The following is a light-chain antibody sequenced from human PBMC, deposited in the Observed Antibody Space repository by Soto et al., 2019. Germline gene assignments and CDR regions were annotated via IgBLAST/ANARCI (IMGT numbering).Light chain of an antibody. J-gene: IGKJ2*01. CDR2: GAS. V-gene: IGKV3-20*01. Sequence: EVVLTQSPGTLSLSPGERATLSCRASQSVSNNWLAWYQQKPGQAPRLLIYGASSRPGGIPDKFSGSGSGTDFTLTINRLEPEDFAVYYCQRYGRSPYTFGQGTKVEI. CDR1: QSVSNNW. CDR3: QRYGRSPYT.